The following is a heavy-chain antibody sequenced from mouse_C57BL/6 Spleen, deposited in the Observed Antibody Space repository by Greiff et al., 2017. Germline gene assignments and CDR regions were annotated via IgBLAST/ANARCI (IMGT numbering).Heavy chain of an antibody. CDR1: GYAFSSYW. D-gene: IGHD1-1*01. CDR2: IYPGDGDT. CDR3: ARCPVVAHWYFDV. V-gene: IGHV1-80*01. J-gene: IGHJ1*03. Sequence: QVQLQQSGAELVKPGASVKISCKASGYAFSSYWMNWVKQRPGKGLEWIGQIYPGDGDTNYNGKFKGKATLTADNSSSTAYMQLSSLTSEDSAVYFCARCPVVAHWYFDVWGTGTTVTVSS.